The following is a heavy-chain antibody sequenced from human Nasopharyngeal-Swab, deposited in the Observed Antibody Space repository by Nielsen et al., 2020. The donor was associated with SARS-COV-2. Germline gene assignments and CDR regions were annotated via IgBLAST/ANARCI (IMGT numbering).Heavy chain of an antibody. J-gene: IGHJ6*02. V-gene: IGHV4-34*01. CDR3: ARGFSALLWFGELFKSYGMDV. CDR2: IKHRRST. Sequence: SETLSLTCAVYGGSFSTYYWSWIRQPPGKGLEWIGEIKHRRSTNYNPSLKSRVTISVDTSKNQFSLKLSSVTAADTAVYYCARGFSALLWFGELFKSYGMDVWGQGTTVTVSS. D-gene: IGHD3-10*01. CDR1: GGSFSTYY.